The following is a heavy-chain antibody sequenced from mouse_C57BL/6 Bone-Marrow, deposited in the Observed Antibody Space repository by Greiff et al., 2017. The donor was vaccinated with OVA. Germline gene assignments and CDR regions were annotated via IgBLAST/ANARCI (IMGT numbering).Heavy chain of an antibody. CDR2: IDPNRGGT. V-gene: IGHV1-72*01. D-gene: IGHD6-1*01. CDR3: ARKVRLASDAMDY. CDR1: GYTFTSYW. Sequence: QVQLQQPGAELVKPGASVKLSCKASGYTFTSYWLPWVKQRPGRGLEWIGRIDPNRGGTKYNEQIKSKATLTVDKPSSTTYMQPSSLTSVESAVYYGARKVRLASDAMDYWGQGTSVTVSS. J-gene: IGHJ4*01.